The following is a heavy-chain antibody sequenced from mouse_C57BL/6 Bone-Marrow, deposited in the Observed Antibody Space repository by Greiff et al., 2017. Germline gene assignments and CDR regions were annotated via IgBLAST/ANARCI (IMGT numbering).Heavy chain of an antibody. CDR2: IRNKANNHAT. V-gene: IGHV6-6*01. Sequence: EVKLVESGGGLVQPGGSMKLSCAASGFTFSDAWMDWVRQSPEKGLEWVAEIRNKANNHATYYAESVKGMFTNSRDESKISVYLQMNSLRAEDSGIYYCTRWLLAWFAYWGQGTLVTVSA. J-gene: IGHJ3*01. D-gene: IGHD2-3*01. CDR1: GFTFSDAW. CDR3: TRWLLAWFAY.